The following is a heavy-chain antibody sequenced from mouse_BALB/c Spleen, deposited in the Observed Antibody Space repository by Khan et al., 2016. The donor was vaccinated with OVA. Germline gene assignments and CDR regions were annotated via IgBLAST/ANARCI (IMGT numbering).Heavy chain of an antibody. J-gene: IGHJ2*01. CDR3: ARGMGPPFDY. CDR1: GFTFSSFG. V-gene: IGHV5-17*02. CDR2: ISSGSSTI. D-gene: IGHD4-1*01. Sequence: EVELVESGGGLVQPGGSRKLSCAASGFTFSSFGMHWVRQAPEKGLEWVAYISSGSSTIYYADTVKGRFTISRDNPKNTLFLQMNSLRSEDTAMYYCARGMGPPFDYWGQGTTLTVSS.